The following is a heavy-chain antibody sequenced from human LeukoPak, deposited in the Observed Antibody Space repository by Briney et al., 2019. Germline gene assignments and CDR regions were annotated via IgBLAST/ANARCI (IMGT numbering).Heavy chain of an antibody. Sequence: SVKVSCKASGGTFSSYAISWVRQAPGQGLEWMGRIIPILGIANYAQKFQGRVTITADKSTSTAYMELSSLRSEDTAVYYCARARGIAVAAFDYWGQGTLVTVSS. CDR1: GGTFSSYA. CDR3: ARARGIAVAAFDY. D-gene: IGHD6-19*01. V-gene: IGHV1-69*04. CDR2: IIPILGIA. J-gene: IGHJ4*02.